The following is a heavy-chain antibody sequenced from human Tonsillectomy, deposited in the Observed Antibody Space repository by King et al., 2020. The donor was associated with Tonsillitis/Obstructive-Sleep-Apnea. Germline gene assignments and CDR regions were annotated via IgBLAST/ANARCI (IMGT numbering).Heavy chain of an antibody. D-gene: IGHD3-10*01. J-gene: IGHJ4*02. V-gene: IGHV3-15*01. Sequence: VQLVESGGGLVKPGGSLRLSCAASGFTFSNAWMSWVRQAPGKGLEWVGRIKSKTECGTTDYAAPVKGRCTLSRDDSKNTLYLQMNSLKTEDTAVYYCTTQAGHWGQGTLVTVSS. CDR3: TTQAGH. CDR2: IKSKTECGTT. CDR1: GFTFSNAW.